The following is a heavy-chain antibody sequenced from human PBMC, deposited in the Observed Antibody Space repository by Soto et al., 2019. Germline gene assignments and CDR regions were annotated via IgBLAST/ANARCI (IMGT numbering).Heavy chain of an antibody. J-gene: IGHJ4*02. CDR2: ISSSSSTI. Sequence: GSLRLSCAASGFTFSSYSMNWVRQAPGKGLEWVSYISSSSSTIYYADSVKGRFTISRDNAKNSLYLQMNSLRAEDTAVYYCAVTSSYCSGGSCYEIDYWGPGTLVTVSS. V-gene: IGHV3-48*01. CDR1: GFTFSSYS. CDR3: AVTSSYCSGGSCYEIDY. D-gene: IGHD2-15*01.